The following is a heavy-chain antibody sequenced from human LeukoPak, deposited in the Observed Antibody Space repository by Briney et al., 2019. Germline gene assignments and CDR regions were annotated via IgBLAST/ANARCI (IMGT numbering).Heavy chain of an antibody. D-gene: IGHD6-13*01. CDR1: GYTFTGHG. CDR2: ISVYNGNT. CDR3: AKGWDSSSSSGVWAWIDT. J-gene: IGHJ5*02. V-gene: IGHV1-18*01. Sequence: ASVKVSCKASGYTFTGHGISWVRQAPGQGLEWMGWISVYNGNTEYAERFQGRVTLTTDTFTTTAFMELRSLKSDDTAVYHCAKGWDSSSSSGVWAWIDTWGQGTLVTVSS.